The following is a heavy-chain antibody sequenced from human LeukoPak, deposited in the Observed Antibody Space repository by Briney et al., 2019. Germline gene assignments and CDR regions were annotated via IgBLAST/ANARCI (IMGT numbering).Heavy chain of an antibody. CDR1: GFPFTVYP. CDR3: ARSVSGVWLFDY. CDR2: SSSDETNK. D-gene: IGHD5/OR15-5a*01. V-gene: IGHV3-30-3*01. J-gene: IGHJ4*02. Sequence: SLSLSCAASGFPFTVYPTHWVRQAPAKGLEWVSVSSSDETNKFYADSVRGRFTISRDNSKNRLYLQMSDLRAEDTAVYFCARSVSGVWLFDYWGRGTLVTVSS.